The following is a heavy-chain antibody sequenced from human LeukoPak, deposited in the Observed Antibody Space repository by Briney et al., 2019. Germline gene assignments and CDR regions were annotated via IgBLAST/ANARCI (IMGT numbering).Heavy chain of an antibody. D-gene: IGHD4-17*01. CDR1: GFTFSSYS. CDR2: INRSGSPV. Sequence: PGGSLRLPCAASGFTFSSYSMNWVRQAPGKGLEWIAYINRSGSPVHLADSVKGRFTIPRDNGDNSLYLQMKSLRADDTGVYYCARGAVTGYYMDVWGKGTTVIISS. CDR3: ARGAVTGYYMDV. V-gene: IGHV3-48*04. J-gene: IGHJ6*03.